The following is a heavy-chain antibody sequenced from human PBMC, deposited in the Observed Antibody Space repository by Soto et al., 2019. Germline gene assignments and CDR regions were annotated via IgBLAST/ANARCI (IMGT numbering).Heavy chain of an antibody. CDR2: INPKSGGT. J-gene: IGHJ6*02. CDR3: ARGHSTDCSNGLSSYFYHHEMDV. V-gene: IGHV1-2*04. CDR1: GYSFTDYH. D-gene: IGHD2-8*01. Sequence: GASVKVSCKASGYSFTDYHIHWVRQAPGQGLEWLGRINPKSGGTSTAQKFQGWVTMTRDRSISTVYMELTRLRSDDTAVYFCARGHSTDCSNGLSSYFYHHEMDVSRPGTTVTVFS.